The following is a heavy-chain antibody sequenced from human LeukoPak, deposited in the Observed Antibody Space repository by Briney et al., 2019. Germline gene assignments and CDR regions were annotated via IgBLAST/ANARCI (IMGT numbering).Heavy chain of an antibody. Sequence: GGSLRLSCVASGFTFSHYSMNWVRQAPGKGLEWVGRIKSKTDGGTTDYAAPVKGRFTISRDDSKNTLYLQMNSLKTEDTAVYYCTTDLAWFLEQANWHYFDYWGQGTLVTVSS. CDR2: IKSKTDGGTT. J-gene: IGHJ4*02. D-gene: IGHD3-3*02. V-gene: IGHV3-15*07. CDR1: GFTFSHYS. CDR3: TTDLAWFLEQANWHYFDY.